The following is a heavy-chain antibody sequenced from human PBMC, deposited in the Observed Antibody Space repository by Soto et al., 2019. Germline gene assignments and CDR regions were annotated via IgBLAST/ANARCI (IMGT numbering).Heavy chain of an antibody. J-gene: IGHJ6*02. Sequence: GASVKVSCKASGGTFSSYAISWVRQAPGQGLEWMGGIIPIFGTANYAQKFQGRATITADESTSTAYMELSSLRSEDTAVHYCAGGDIVVVPAATTVGPYYYGMDVWGQGTTVTVSS. CDR3: AGGDIVVVPAATTVGPYYYGMDV. CDR1: GGTFSSYA. V-gene: IGHV1-69*13. D-gene: IGHD2-2*01. CDR2: IIPIFGTA.